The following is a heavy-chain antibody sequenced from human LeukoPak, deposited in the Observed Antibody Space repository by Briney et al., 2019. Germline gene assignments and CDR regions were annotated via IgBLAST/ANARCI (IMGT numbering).Heavy chain of an antibody. J-gene: IGHJ5*02. CDR1: GYSFTSYW. CDR3: ARQMTTVTTCWFDP. D-gene: IGHD4-17*01. V-gene: IGHV5-51*01. CDR2: IYPGDSDT. Sequence: GESLKISCKGSGYSFTSYWIGWVRQMPGKGLELMGIIYPGDSDTRYSPSFQGQVTISADKSISTASLQWSSLKASDTAMYYCARQMTTVTTCWFDPWGQGTLVTVSS.